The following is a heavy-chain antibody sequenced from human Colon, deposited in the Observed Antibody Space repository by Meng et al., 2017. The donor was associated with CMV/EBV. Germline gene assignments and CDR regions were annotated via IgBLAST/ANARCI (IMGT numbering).Heavy chain of an antibody. CDR1: GGSISSGGYY. D-gene: IGHD2-15*01. CDR3: ARDPGSGPDY. Sequence: CTVSGGSISSGGYYWGWIRQRPGKDLEWIGYIYYTGSTYYNPSLKSRVVISGDTSKNQFSLKLSSVTAADTAVYFCARDPGSGPDYWGQGTLVTVSS. CDR2: IYYTGST. V-gene: IGHV4-31*03. J-gene: IGHJ4*02.